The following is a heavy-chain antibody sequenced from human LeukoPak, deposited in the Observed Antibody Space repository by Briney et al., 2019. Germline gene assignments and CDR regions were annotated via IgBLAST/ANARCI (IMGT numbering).Heavy chain of an antibody. CDR2: SSGSRT. D-gene: IGHD5-18*01. V-gene: IGHV3-23*01. CDR3: AKRRSRNTGPFES. Sequence: GGSLRLSCAASGFSISSDAMTWVRQAPGKGLEWVSASSGSRTYYADSVRGRFTISRDDSRNTLYLQMYSLRAADTAVYYCAKRRSRNTGPFESWGQGVLVTVSP. CDR1: GFSISSDA. J-gene: IGHJ4*02.